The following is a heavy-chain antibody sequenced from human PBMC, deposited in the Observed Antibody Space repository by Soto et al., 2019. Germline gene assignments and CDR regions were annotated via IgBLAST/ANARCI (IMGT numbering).Heavy chain of an antibody. J-gene: IGHJ4*01. V-gene: IGHV3-15*07. CDR1: GFTFSNAW. Sequence: GGSLRLSCAASGFTFSNAWINWVRQSPGKGLGWVGRIKSKTDGGTTDYAEPVKGRFAISRDDSNNMVYLQMNSLKIEDTAVYYCTTDSYSTIIIVRFDYWGHGTLVTVSS. CDR2: IKSKTDGGTT. CDR3: TTDSYSTIIIVRFDY. D-gene: IGHD3-22*01.